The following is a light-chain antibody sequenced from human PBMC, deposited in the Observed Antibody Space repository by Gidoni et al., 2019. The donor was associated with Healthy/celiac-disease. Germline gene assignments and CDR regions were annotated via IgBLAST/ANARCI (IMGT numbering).Light chain of an antibody. CDR1: QSFSSSY. CDR3: QQYGSSPYT. CDR2: DTS. V-gene: IGKV3-20*01. J-gene: IGKJ2*01. Sequence: EIVLKQSPGTLSLSPGERATLSCTASQSFSSSYLAWYQQKPPQAPRLLIYDTSSRANGIPDRCSGSGSGTDFTLTISRLEAEDVAVYYCQQYGSSPYTFGQGTKLEIK.